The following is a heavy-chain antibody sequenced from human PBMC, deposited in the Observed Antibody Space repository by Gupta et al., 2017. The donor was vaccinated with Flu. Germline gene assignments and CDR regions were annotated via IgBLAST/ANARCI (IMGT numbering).Heavy chain of an antibody. CDR3: ARINIQTYSGSYQRPSRTIDY. CDR2: IFSNDEK. Sequence: QVTLKESGPVLVKPTETLTLTCTVSGFSLSNARMGVSWIRQPPGKALEWLAHIFSNDEKSYSTSLKSRLTISKDTSKSQVVLTMTNMDPVDTATYYCARINIQTYSGSYQRPSRTIDYWGQGTLVTVSS. CDR1: GFSLSNARMG. V-gene: IGHV2-26*01. D-gene: IGHD1-26*01. J-gene: IGHJ4*02.